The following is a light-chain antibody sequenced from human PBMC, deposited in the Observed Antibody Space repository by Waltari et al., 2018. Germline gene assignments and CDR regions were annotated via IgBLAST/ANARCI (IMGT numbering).Light chain of an antibody. CDR2: LTF. Sequence: IVMTQSPSSLSVTPGESASISCRSSQSLLDRSGYHYLDWYLQKPGQSPQHLIHLTFKRAFGVPDRISGSGSGTDFTLRISRVEAEDVGVYYCMQSLQTPLTFGGGT. CDR1: QSLLDRSGYHY. V-gene: IGKV2-28*01. CDR3: MQSLQTPLT. J-gene: IGKJ4*01.